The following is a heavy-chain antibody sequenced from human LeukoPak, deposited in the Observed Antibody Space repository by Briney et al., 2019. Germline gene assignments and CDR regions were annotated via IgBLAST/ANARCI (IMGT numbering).Heavy chain of an antibody. CDR1: GYSTSSGYY. V-gene: IGHV4-38-2*01. CDR3: ARIWRGVISPIDY. CDR2: VYRDWGT. D-gene: IGHD3-10*01. J-gene: IGHJ4*02. Sequence: SETLSLTCAVAGYSTSSGYYRGWIRQPPRKGLEWIGSVYRDWGTYYNSSLKSRVILSVDTSKNQFALKMTSVTAADTAVYYCARIWRGVISPIDYWGQGTLVVVSS.